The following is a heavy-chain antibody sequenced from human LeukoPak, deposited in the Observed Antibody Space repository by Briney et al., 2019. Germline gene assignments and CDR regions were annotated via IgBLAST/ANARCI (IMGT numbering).Heavy chain of an antibody. CDR2: IRYDGSNK. CDR1: GFTFSSYG. CDR3: ATPPDIVVVPAANRAHDY. J-gene: IGHJ4*02. V-gene: IGHV3-30*02. D-gene: IGHD2-2*01. Sequence: PGGSLRLSCAASGFTFSSYGMHWVRQAPGKGLEWVAFIRYDGSNKYYADSVKGRFTISRDNSKNTLYLQMNSLRAEDTAVYYCATPPDIVVVPAANRAHDYWGQGTLVTVSS.